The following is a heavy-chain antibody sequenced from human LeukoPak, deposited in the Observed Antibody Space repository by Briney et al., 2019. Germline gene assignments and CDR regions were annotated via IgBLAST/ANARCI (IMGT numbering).Heavy chain of an antibody. Sequence: SGGSLRLSCAASGFTFSSYAMSWGRQAPGKGLEWVSAISGRDDSTYYADSVKGRFTFSRDNSKNTLYLQMNSLKTEDTAVYYCTTAPSSSWTFNYYYYMDVWGKGTTVTVSS. J-gene: IGHJ6*03. CDR3: TTAPSSSWTFNYYYYMDV. D-gene: IGHD6-13*01. CDR1: GFTFSSYA. CDR2: ISGRDDST. V-gene: IGHV3-23*01.